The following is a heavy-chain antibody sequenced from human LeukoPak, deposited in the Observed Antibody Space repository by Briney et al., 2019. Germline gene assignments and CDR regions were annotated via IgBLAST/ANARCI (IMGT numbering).Heavy chain of an antibody. CDR2: IIPIFGTA. CDR1: GGTFSSYA. Sequence: ASMKVSCKASGGTFSSYAISWVRQAPGQGLEWMGRIIPIFGTANYAQKFQGRVTITTDESTSTAYMELSSLRSEDTAVYYCARDMDLSSSTMGYWGQGTLVTVSS. D-gene: IGHD2-2*01. V-gene: IGHV1-69*05. J-gene: IGHJ4*02. CDR3: ARDMDLSSSTMGY.